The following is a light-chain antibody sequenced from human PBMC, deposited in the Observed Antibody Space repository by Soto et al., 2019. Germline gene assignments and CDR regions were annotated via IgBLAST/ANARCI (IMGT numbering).Light chain of an antibody. Sequence: EIVLTQSLGTLSLTPEAGATRSFRXSHGVSDNYLAWYQQKPGQAPRLLIYAASTRATGIPDRFAGSGSGTDFTLTIARLEPEDFAVYYCHQYGSSPLTFGGGTKVDIK. CDR2: AAS. CDR3: HQYGSSPLT. V-gene: IGKV3-20*01. J-gene: IGKJ4*01. CDR1: HGVSDNY.